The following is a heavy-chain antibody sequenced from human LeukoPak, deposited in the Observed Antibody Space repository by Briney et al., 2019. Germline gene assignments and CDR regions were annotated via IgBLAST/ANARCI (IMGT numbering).Heavy chain of an antibody. CDR3: ARLSTVDWFDP. CDR1: GFTFSSYA. CDR2: ISSSSSYI. V-gene: IGHV3-21*01. D-gene: IGHD4-17*01. Sequence: GGSLRLSCAASGFTFSSYAMSWVRQAPGKGLEWVSSISSSSSYIYYADSVKGRFTISRDNAKNSLYLQMNSLRVEDTAVYYCARLSTVDWFDPWGQGTLVTVSP. J-gene: IGHJ5*02.